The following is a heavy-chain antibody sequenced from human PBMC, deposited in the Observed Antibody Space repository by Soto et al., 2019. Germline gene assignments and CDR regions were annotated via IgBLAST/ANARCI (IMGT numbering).Heavy chain of an antibody. J-gene: IGHJ6*02. Sequence: SQTLSLTCAISGDSISSNSAAWNWIRQSPSRGLEWLGRTYYRSKWYNDYADSVKSRIIINPDPSKNQFSLKLSSVTAADTAVYYCARFRRYYYYGMDVWGQGTTVTVSS. CDR1: GDSISSNSAA. CDR2: TYYRSKWYN. CDR3: ARFRRYYYYGMDV. V-gene: IGHV6-1*01.